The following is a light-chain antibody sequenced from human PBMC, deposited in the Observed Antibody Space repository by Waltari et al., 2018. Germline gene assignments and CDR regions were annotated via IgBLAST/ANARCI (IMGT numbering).Light chain of an antibody. J-gene: IGKJ1*01. V-gene: IGKV3-20*01. CDR1: QSVSSSS. Sequence: EIVLTQSPGTASLSPGERVTLSCRASQSVSSSSLDGYQQKPGQAPSLVIYRASRRATGIPDRFSGSRSGTDFSRTISSLWPEDFAVSNCPQHGTLPATFGRGTKVEIK. CDR3: PQHGTLPAT. CDR2: RAS.